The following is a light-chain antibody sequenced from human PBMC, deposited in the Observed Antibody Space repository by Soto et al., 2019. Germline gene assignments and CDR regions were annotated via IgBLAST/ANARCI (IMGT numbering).Light chain of an antibody. J-gene: IGKJ4*01. V-gene: IGKV3-15*01. CDR3: QQYNKWPLT. CDR1: QSVSSD. CDR2: DTS. Sequence: EVVVTQSQATLSVSPGERATLSCRASQSVSSDLVWYQQKAGQAPRLLIYDTSTRATGIPARFSGSGSGTEFTLTISSLQSEDSAVYHCQQYNKWPLTFGGGTKVDIK.